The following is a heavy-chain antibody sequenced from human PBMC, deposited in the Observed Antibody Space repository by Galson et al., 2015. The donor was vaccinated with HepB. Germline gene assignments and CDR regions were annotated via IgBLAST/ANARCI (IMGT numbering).Heavy chain of an antibody. D-gene: IGHD2-2*01. CDR1: GYTFTSYY. CDR2: INPSGGST. CDR3: AGEYQLLSPARQHGMDV. Sequence: SVKVSCKASGYTFTSYYMHWVRQAPGQGLEWMGIINPSGGSTSYAQKFQGRVTMTRDMSTSTVYMELSSLRSEDTAVYYCAGEYQLLSPARQHGMDVWGQGTTVTVS. V-gene: IGHV1-46*01. J-gene: IGHJ6*02.